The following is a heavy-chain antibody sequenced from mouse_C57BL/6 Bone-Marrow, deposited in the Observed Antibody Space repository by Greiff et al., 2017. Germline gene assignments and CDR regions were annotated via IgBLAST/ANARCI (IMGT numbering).Heavy chain of an antibody. CDR1: GYTFTDYE. Sequence: QVQLQQSGAELVRPGASVTLSCKASGYTFTDYEMHWVKQTPVHGLEWIGAIDPETGGTAYNQKFKGKAILTADKSSSTAYMELRSLTSEDSAVYYCTRYYSNLLPWFAYWGQGTLVTVSA. J-gene: IGHJ3*01. CDR3: TRYYSNLLPWFAY. D-gene: IGHD2-5*01. CDR2: IDPETGGT. V-gene: IGHV1-15*01.